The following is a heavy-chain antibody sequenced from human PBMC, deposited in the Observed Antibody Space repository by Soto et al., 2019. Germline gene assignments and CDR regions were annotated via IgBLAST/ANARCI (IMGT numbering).Heavy chain of an antibody. J-gene: IGHJ4*02. V-gene: IGHV1-18*01. CDR3: ARGRYGDY. D-gene: IGHD1-1*01. Sequence: QVHLVQSGAEVKKPGASVKVSCKGSGYAFTPYVTTWVRQAPGQGLEWMGWISAHNGNTNYAQKLQGRVTVTRDTSTSTAYMELRSLRSDDTAVYYCARGRYGDYWGQGALVTVSS. CDR1: GYAFTPYV. CDR2: ISAHNGNT.